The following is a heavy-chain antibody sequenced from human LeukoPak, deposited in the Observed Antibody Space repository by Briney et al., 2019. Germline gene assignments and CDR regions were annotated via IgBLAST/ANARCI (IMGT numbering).Heavy chain of an antibody. Sequence: SGGSLRLSCAASGFTFSSYWMNWVRQAPGKGLEWVANIQQDGSEKYYVDSVTGRFTISRDNAKSSLYLQMNSLRAEDTAVYYCARARDSSSWFSSDYWGQGTLVTVSS. CDR2: IQQDGSEK. D-gene: IGHD6-13*01. CDR1: GFTFSSYW. V-gene: IGHV3-7*04. CDR3: ARARDSSSWFSSDY. J-gene: IGHJ4*02.